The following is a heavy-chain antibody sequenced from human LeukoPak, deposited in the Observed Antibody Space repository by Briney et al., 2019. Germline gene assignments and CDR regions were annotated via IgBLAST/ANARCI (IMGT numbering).Heavy chain of an antibody. J-gene: IGHJ3*02. CDR1: GYTFTYRY. CDR3: ARSGSYDSSGYTLDI. Sequence: TGASVKVSCKASGYTFTYRYLHWVRQAPGQALEWMGWITPFNGNTNYAQKFQDRVTITRDRSMSTAYMELSSLRSEDTAMYYCARSGSYDSSGYTLDIWGQGTMVTASS. V-gene: IGHV1-45*02. CDR2: ITPFNGNT. D-gene: IGHD3-22*01.